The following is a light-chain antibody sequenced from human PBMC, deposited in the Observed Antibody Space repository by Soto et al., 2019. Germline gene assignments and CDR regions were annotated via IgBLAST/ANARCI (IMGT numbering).Light chain of an antibody. CDR1: DKMSRY. J-gene: IGKJ1*01. Sequence: DIQLIQSPSSLSASVGDRVTITCRANDKMSRYLNWYQQKPGKAPKLLIYAASNLQSGVPSRFSGSGSGADFILTISSLQPEDSATYYCQQSYSTPRTLGQGTKVDTK. CDR3: QQSYSTPRT. CDR2: AAS. V-gene: IGKV1-39*01.